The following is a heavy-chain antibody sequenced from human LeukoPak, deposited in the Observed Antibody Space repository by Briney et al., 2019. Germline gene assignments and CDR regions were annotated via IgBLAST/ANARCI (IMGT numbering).Heavy chain of an antibody. V-gene: IGHV3-64*01. CDR1: GFTFSSYA. J-gene: IGHJ4*02. CDR3: AKAGYSSGWRNFDY. D-gene: IGHD6-19*01. CDR2: ISGNGGSA. Sequence: GGSLRLSCVASGFTFSSYAMHWVRQAPGKGLEYVSGISGNGGSAFYANSVKGRFTISRDNSRNTLYLQMGSLRAEDMAVYYCAKAGYSSGWRNFDYWGQGTLVTVSS.